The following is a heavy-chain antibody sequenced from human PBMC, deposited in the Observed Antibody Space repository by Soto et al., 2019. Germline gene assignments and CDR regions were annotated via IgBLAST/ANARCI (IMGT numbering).Heavy chain of an antibody. CDR3: TRDRPVPGYYYYYYGMDV. CDR1: GFTFGDYA. J-gene: IGHJ6*02. Sequence: GGSLRLSCTASGFTFGDYAMSWVRQAPGKGLEWVGFIRSKAYGGTTEYAASVKGRFTISRDDSKSIAYLQMNSLKTEDTAVYYCTRDRPVPGYYYYYYGMDVWGQGPTVTVSS. CDR2: IRSKAYGGTT. D-gene: IGHD2-2*01. V-gene: IGHV3-49*04.